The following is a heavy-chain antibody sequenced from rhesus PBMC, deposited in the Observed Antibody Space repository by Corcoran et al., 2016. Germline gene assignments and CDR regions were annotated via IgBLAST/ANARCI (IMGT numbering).Heavy chain of an antibody. CDR1: RGPIRGCYG. Sequence: QVQLQESGPGLLKPLATLSLTCDVSRGPIRGCYGRGWILQPQGKGMEWIGSFYRRPGHPHSTPSLKSRVTISTDTSKNQFSLKLSSLTAADTAVYYCARGVTTVAATYWYFDIWGPGTPINISS. CDR2: FYRRPGHP. CDR3: ARGVTTVAATYWYFDI. D-gene: IGHD4-29*01. J-gene: IGHJ2*01. V-gene: IGHV4S7*01.